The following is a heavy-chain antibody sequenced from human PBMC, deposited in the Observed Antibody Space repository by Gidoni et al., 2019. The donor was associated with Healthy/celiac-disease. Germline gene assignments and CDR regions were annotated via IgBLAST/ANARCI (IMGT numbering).Heavy chain of an antibody. D-gene: IGHD4-17*01. V-gene: IGHV3-30*18. CDR1: SSYG. CDR3: AKDRYYGDYTIYYFDY. CDR2: ISYDGSNK. Sequence: SSYGMHWVRQAPGKGLEWVAVISYDGSNKYYADSVKGRFTISRDNSKNTLYLQMNSLRAEDTAVYYCAKDRYYGDYTIYYFDYWGQGTLVTVSS. J-gene: IGHJ4*02.